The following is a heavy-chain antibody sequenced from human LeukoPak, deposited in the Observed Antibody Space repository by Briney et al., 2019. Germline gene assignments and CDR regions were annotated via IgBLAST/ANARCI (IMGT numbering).Heavy chain of an antibody. CDR2: IIPSGTTT. J-gene: IGHJ4*02. Sequence: GGSLRLSCAASGFTFSDFYMTWIRQAPGKGLEWVSYIIPSGTTTYYADSVKGRFTISRDNAKNSLYLQMNSLSAEDTAVYYCASDIVAPGLHFEYWGQGTLVTVSS. V-gene: IGHV3-11*01. D-gene: IGHD6-13*01. CDR1: GFTFSDFY. CDR3: ASDIVAPGLHFEY.